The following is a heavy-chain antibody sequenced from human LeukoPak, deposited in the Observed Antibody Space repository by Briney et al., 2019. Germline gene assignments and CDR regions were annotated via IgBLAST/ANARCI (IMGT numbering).Heavy chain of an antibody. V-gene: IGHV3-30-3*01. J-gene: IGHJ4*02. D-gene: IGHD3-3*01. CDR3: VRDPILGFPDYFDS. CDR1: GFNFDNFA. CDR2: MSNTGNTK. Sequence: PGKSLTLSCVVSGFNFDNFAMHWVRQTPDKGLECVAVMSNTGNTKYYANSVRGRFTVSRDNSKNTVYLQMNSLRVEDTAVYYCVRDPILGFPDYFDSWGQGTLVTVSS.